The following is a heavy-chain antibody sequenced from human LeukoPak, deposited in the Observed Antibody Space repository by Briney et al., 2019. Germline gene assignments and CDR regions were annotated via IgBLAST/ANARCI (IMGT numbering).Heavy chain of an antibody. Sequence: KPGGSLRLSCAVSGFTFSSYSMKWVRQAPGKGLEWVSSISSSSNYIYYADSVKGRFTISRDNAKNSLYLQMNSLRAEDTAVYYCARDPGGCSGGSCYSRLDYWGQGTLVTVSS. D-gene: IGHD2-15*01. CDR3: ARDPGGCSGGSCYSRLDY. CDR1: GFTFSSYS. CDR2: ISSSSNYI. V-gene: IGHV3-21*01. J-gene: IGHJ4*02.